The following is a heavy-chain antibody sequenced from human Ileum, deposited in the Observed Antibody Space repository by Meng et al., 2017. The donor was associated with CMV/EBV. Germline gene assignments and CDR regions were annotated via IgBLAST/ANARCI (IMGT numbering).Heavy chain of an antibody. V-gene: IGHV2-5*02. CDR3: ARTAKARTSYYDIFDS. D-gene: IGHD3-22*01. CDR2: VFWDGDK. Sequence: FSFTRGVGVGWISQPPGKALEWLAVVFWDGDKHYSPSLKSRLTIIKDTSKNQVFLTMTNMDPVDTATFYCARTAKARTSYYDIFDSWGQGTLVTVSS. CDR1: FSFTRGVG. J-gene: IGHJ4*02.